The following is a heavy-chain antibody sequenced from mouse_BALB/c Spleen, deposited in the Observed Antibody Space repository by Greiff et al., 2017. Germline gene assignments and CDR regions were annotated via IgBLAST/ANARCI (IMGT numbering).Heavy chain of an antibody. J-gene: IGHJ4*01. CDR3: ARVAMDY. Sequence: EVKLVESGGGLVQPGGSLRLSCATSGFTFTDYYMSWVRQPPGKALEWLGFIRNKANGYTTEYSASVKGRFTISRDNSQSILYLQMNTLRAEDSATYYCARVAMDYWGQGTSVTVSS. CDR1: GFTFTDYY. V-gene: IGHV7-3*02. CDR2: IRNKANGYTT.